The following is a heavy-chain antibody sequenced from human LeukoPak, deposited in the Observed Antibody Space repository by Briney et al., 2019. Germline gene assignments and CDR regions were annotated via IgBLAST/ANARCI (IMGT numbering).Heavy chain of an antibody. V-gene: IGHV3-66*01. J-gene: IGHJ4*02. CDR3: AKDRRRFYGDYFDY. D-gene: IGHD4-17*01. CDR1: GFTFSDYY. Sequence: PGGSLRLSCAASGFTFSDYYMSWIRQAPGKGLEWVSVIYSGGSTYYADSVKGRFTISRDNSKNTLYLQMNSLRAEDTAVYYCAKDRRRFYGDYFDYWGQGTLVTVSS. CDR2: IYSGGST.